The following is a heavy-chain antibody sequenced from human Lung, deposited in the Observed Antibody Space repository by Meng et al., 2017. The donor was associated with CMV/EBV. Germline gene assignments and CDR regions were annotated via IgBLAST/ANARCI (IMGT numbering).Heavy chain of an antibody. CDR1: GGSIGSGGYY. D-gene: IGHD5-24*01. J-gene: IGHJ4*02. CDR3: AREAGRDGYATPKFDY. CDR2: IYYTGST. V-gene: IGHV4-31*03. Sequence: LSESGPALVNPSQTLSLPCIVSGGSIGSGGYYWSWIRQHPGKGLEWIGYIYYTGSTFYNPSLKSRVTISVDTSKNQFSLKPIPATAADTAVYYCAREAGRDGYATPKFDYWGQGTLVTVSS.